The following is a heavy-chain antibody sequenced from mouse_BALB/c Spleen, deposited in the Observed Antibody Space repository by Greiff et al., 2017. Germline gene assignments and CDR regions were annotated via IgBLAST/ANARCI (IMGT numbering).Heavy chain of an antibody. CDR2: ISSGGST. J-gene: IGHJ4*01. D-gene: IGHD1-1*01. V-gene: IGHV5-6-5*01. CDR3: ARGRDYGSSAMDY. Sequence: DVQLVESGGGLVKPGGSLKLSCAASGFTFSSYAMSWVRQTPEKRLEWVASISSGGSTYYPDSVKGRFTISRDNARNILYLQMSSLRSEDTAMYYCARGRDYGSSAMDYWGQGTSVTVSS. CDR1: GFTFSSYA.